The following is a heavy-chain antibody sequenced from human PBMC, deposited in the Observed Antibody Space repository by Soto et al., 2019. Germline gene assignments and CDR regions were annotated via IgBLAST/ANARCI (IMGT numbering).Heavy chain of an antibody. CDR3: VRDYLLTGFDT. D-gene: IGHD3-9*01. CDR1: NASISTISSYY. CDR2: VYYSGST. Sequence: QVQLQESGPRLIQPSETLSLTCTVSNASISTISSYYWTLVRQPPGKGLEWIGYVYYSGSTNFNPSLKSRVGMSIDTSKNQFSLELKSVTAADTATDYCVRDYLLTGFDTWGQGTLVTVSA. J-gene: IGHJ5*02. V-gene: IGHV4-61*01.